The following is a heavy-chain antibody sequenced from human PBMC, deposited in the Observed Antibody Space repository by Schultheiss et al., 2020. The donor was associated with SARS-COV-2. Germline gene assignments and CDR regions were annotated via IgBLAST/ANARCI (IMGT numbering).Heavy chain of an antibody. CDR1: GGSINNYY. D-gene: IGHD3-9*01. J-gene: IGHJ3*02. Sequence: SETLSLTCTVSGGSINNYYWSWIRQPPGKGLEGIGYIYYSGSTNYNPSLKSRVTISVDTSKNQFSLKLSSVTAADTAVYYCARESSSAEDRYDAFDIWGQGTMVTVSS. CDR3: ARESSSAEDRYDAFDI. CDR2: IYYSGST. V-gene: IGHV4-59*01.